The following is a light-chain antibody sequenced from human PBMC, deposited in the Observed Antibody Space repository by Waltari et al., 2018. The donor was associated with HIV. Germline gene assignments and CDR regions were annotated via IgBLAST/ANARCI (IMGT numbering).Light chain of an antibody. CDR3: HQYLSGPWT. Sequence: DIVMTQSPDSLAVSLGERATINCKSSQSLLYSANNNNYLAWSQQRPGQPPKFLIYWASARESGVPHRFRGSGSGTDLPLTISSRQVDVVAGYFCHQYLSGPWTFGQGTKVEIK. V-gene: IGKV4-1*01. CDR1: QSLLYSANNNNY. CDR2: WAS. J-gene: IGKJ1*01.